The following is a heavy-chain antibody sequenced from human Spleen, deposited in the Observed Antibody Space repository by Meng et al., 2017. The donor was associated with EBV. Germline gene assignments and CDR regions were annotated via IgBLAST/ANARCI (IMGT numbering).Heavy chain of an antibody. CDR3: AKLGGGRRGF. CDR1: GYIFTDYA. CDR2: INAGDGST. J-gene: IGHJ4*02. D-gene: IGHD2-15*01. Sequence: QVQIVLSGAEVKKPGDSVKVSCKASGYIFTDYAMHWVRQAPGERLESMGWINAGDGSTKYSQRFQGRVTFTRDTSASTAYMELSSLKSEDTAVYYCAKLGGGRRGFWGQGTLVTVSS. V-gene: IGHV1-3*01.